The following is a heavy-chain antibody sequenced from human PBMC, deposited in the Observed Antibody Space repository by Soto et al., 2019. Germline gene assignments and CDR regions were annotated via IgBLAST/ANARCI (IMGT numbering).Heavy chain of an antibody. CDR1: GYSFTSYW. D-gene: IGHD2-2*01. CDR3: ARGVGYCSTTSCEPLDY. J-gene: IGHJ4*02. CDR2: IDPSDSYT. Sequence: GESLKISCKGSGYSFTSYWISWVRQMPGKGLEWMGRIDPSDSYTNYSPSFQGHVTISADKSISTAYLQWSSLKASDTAMYYCARGVGYCSTTSCEPLDYCGQGTLVTVSS. V-gene: IGHV5-10-1*01.